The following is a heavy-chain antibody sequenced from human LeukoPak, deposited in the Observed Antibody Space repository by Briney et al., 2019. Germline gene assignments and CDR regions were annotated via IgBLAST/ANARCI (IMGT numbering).Heavy chain of an antibody. CDR2: MYYSGST. V-gene: IGHV4-39*07. D-gene: IGHD3-10*01. Sequence: SETLSLTCSVSGGSISSSSYYWGWIRQPPGKGLEWIGSMYYSGSTYYKPSLKSRVTISVDTSKNQFSLKLSSVTAADTAVYYCARAIYGSGSHLENWGQGTLVTVSS. J-gene: IGHJ4*02. CDR1: GGSISSSSYY. CDR3: ARAIYGSGSHLEN.